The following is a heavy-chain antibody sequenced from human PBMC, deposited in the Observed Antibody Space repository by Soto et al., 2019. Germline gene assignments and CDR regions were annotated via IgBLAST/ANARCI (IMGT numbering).Heavy chain of an antibody. CDR1: GFTFSSYA. Sequence: PGGSLRLSCAASGFTFSSYAMSWVRQAPGKGLEWVSAISGSGGSTYYADSVKGRFTISRDNSKNTLYLQMNSLRAEDTAVYYCAKDYLSQRTWLLQPFDYWGQGTLVTVSS. V-gene: IGHV3-23*01. CDR2: ISGSGGST. CDR3: AKDYLSQRTWLLQPFDY. J-gene: IGHJ4*02. D-gene: IGHD5-18*01.